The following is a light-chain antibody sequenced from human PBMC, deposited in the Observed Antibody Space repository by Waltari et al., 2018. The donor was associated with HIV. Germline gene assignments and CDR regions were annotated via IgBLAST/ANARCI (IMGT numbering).Light chain of an antibody. CDR2: SDN. CDR3: AAWDDSLSGWL. V-gene: IGLV1-47*02. J-gene: IGLJ3*02. CDR1: RSNIGTNY. Sequence: QSVLTQPPSASGTPGQRVSLSCSGSRSNIGTNYVYWYQQLPGTAPKLLIYSDNQRPSGVPDRFSASKSGTSASLAISGLRSEDEADYSCAAWDDSLSGWLFGGGTKVTVL.